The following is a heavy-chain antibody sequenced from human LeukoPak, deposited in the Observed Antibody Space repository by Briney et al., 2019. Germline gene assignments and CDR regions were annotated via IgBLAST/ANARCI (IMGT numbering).Heavy chain of an antibody. Sequence: SDTLSLTCAVSGYSIRSSNWWGWIRQPPGKGLEWIGYIYYIGSTYYNPSLKSRVTMSVDTSKNQFSLKLSSVNDVDTAVYYCARNAVDTTTNFDSWGPGTLVTVSS. D-gene: IGHD5-18*01. J-gene: IGHJ4*02. CDR3: ARNAVDTTTNFDS. CDR2: IYYIGST. V-gene: IGHV4-28*01. CDR1: GYSIRSSNW.